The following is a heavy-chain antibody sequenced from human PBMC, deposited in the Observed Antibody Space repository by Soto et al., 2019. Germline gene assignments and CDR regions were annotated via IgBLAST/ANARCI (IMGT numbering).Heavy chain of an antibody. CDR3: ARVEGIAVAGPDY. D-gene: IGHD6-19*01. J-gene: IGHJ4*02. Sequence: SVKVSCKASGGTFSSYTISWVQQAPGQGLEWMGRIIPILGIANYAQKFQGRVTITADKSTSTAYMELSSLRSEDTAVYYCARVEGIAVAGPDYWGQGTLVTVSS. V-gene: IGHV1-69*02. CDR2: IIPILGIA. CDR1: GGTFSSYT.